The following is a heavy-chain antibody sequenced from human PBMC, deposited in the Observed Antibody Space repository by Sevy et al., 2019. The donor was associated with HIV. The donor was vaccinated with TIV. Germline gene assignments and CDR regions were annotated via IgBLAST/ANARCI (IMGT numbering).Heavy chain of an antibody. CDR2: ISHDGGTQ. CDR1: GFSFSRYG. Sequence: GGSLRLSCAASGFSFSRYGIHWVRQAPGRGLEWVAVISHDGGTQYYADSVKGRFTVSRDNSKYTAYLEMDSLSTEDTAVYFCAKDLFGDYCLCSADYWGQGALVTVSS. V-gene: IGHV3-30*18. D-gene: IGHD4-17*01. J-gene: IGHJ4*02. CDR3: AKDLFGDYCLCSADY.